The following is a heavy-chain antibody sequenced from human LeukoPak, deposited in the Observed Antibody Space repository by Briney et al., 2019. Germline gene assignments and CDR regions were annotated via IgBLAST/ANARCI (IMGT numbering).Heavy chain of an antibody. CDR1: GFTFDDYA. D-gene: IGHD1-26*01. CDR2: ISWNSGSI. J-gene: IGHJ3*02. CDR3: AKDIGSPLVGATLDAFDI. V-gene: IGHV3-9*01. Sequence: GGSLRLSCAASGFTFDDYAMHWVRQAPGKGLEWVSGISWNSGSIGYADSVKGRFTISRDNAKNSLYLQMNSLRAEDTALYYCAKDIGSPLVGATLDAFDIWGQGTMVTVSS.